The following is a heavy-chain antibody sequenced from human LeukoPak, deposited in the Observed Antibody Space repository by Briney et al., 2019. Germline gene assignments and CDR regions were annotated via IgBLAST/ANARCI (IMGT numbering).Heavy chain of an antibody. CDR1: GGTFSSYA. J-gene: IGHJ5*02. CDR2: IIPIFGIA. D-gene: IGHD2-21*02. CDR3: ARGDVVVTGNWFDP. V-gene: IGHV1-69*10. Sequence: ASVKVSCKASGGTFSSYAISWVRQAPGQGLEWMGGIIPIFGIANYAQKFQGRVTITADKSTSTAYMELSSLRSEDTAVYYCARGDVVVTGNWFDPWGQGTLVTVSS.